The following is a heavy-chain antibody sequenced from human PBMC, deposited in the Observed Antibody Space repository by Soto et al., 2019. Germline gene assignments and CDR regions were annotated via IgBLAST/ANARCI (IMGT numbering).Heavy chain of an antibody. J-gene: IGHJ4*02. CDR1: GYNFAGYW. CDR3: ARGGVSTRTFDD. CDR2: IYPSDSDT. D-gene: IGHD3-3*01. V-gene: IGHV5-51*01. Sequence: GESLKISCKGSGYNFAGYWIAWVRQMPGKGLELMGIIYPSDSDTRYRPSFQGQVTISADKSISSAYLQWSSLRASDTAMYYCARGGVSTRTFDDWGQGTPVTAS.